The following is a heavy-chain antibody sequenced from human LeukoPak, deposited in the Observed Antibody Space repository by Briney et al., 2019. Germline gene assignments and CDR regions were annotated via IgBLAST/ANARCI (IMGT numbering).Heavy chain of an antibody. Sequence: PGRSLRLSCGASGFTFRGYTMHWVRQAPGKGVQWVAVISWDGNKKFYADSVEGRFTISRDNSKNTLSLQMNSLRLEDTALYYCAREGGNSTSWGYFDYWGQGTLVTVSS. V-gene: IGHV3-30*04. CDR2: ISWDGNKK. J-gene: IGHJ4*02. CDR1: GFTFRGYT. D-gene: IGHD6-13*01. CDR3: AREGGNSTSWGYFDY.